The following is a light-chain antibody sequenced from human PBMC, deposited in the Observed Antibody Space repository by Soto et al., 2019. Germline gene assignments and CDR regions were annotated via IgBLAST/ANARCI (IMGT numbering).Light chain of an antibody. CDR3: QHYKMYSPWT. CDR1: QSISSY. V-gene: IGKV1-5*01. J-gene: IGKJ1*01. Sequence: DIQMTQSPSSLSASVEDGVTSTCRASQSISSYLNWYQQKPGKAPKLLIYDVSSLQSGVPSRFSGSGSGTEYTLTISSLQPDDFATYYCQHYKMYSPWTFGQGTKV. CDR2: DVS.